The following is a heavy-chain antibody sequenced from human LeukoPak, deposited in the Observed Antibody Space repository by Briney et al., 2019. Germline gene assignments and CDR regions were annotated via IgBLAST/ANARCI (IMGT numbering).Heavy chain of an antibody. Sequence: ASVKVSCKAFGYTFTSNYMHWVRQARGQGPEWMGVISPSGGSTTYAQKFQGRVTMTRDTSISTAYMELSRLRSDDTAVYYCASQPYYFDSSGYYDYWGQGTLVTVSS. CDR1: GYTFTSNY. D-gene: IGHD3-22*01. J-gene: IGHJ4*02. V-gene: IGHV1-2*02. CDR2: ISPSGGST. CDR3: ASQPYYFDSSGYYDY.